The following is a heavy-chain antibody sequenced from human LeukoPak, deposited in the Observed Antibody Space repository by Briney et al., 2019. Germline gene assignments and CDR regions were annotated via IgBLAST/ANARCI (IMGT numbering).Heavy chain of an antibody. Sequence: SETLSLTCRVSGGSISSYYWNWIRQSPGEGLEWIGYISHDGSTNYNPALKSRVTISADMSENQFSLRMSSLTAADTALYYCARASGHYDFWSGQSMPLFDFWGQGTLVTVSS. CDR1: GGSISSYY. CDR2: ISHDGST. V-gene: IGHV4-59*01. CDR3: ARASGHYDFWSGQSMPLFDF. D-gene: IGHD3-3*01. J-gene: IGHJ4*02.